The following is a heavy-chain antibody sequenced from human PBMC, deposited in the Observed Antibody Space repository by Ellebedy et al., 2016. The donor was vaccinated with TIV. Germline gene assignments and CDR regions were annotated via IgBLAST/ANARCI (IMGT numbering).Heavy chain of an antibody. D-gene: IGHD3-10*01. CDR1: GGSISNYS. V-gene: IGHV4-59*01. Sequence: MPSETLSLTCTVSGGSISNYSWSWIRQPPGKGLEWIGYIYYSGSTKYNPSLKSRVTISVDTSKNQFSLKLSSVTAADTAVYYCAKLRGGYWGQGTLVTVSS. J-gene: IGHJ4*02. CDR3: AKLRGGY. CDR2: IYYSGST.